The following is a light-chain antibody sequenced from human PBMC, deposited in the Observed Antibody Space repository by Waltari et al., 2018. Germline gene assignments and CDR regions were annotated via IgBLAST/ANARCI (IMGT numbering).Light chain of an antibody. Sequence: IVLTQSPAILSLSPGETATVSCEASQSVWNTYLAWYQHKPGQAPRLLIYDGSARATGTPDRFSGSGAATQFTLTISRLEPEDFALYYCQQYHSSLYTFGQGTRLEMK. CDR3: QQYHSSLYT. CDR1: QSVWNTY. J-gene: IGKJ2*01. V-gene: IGKV3D-20*01. CDR2: DGS.